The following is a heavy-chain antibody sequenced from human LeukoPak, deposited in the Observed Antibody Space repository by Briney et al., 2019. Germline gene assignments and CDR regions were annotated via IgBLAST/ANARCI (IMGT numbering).Heavy chain of an antibody. CDR1: GGSVSRGSYY. J-gene: IGHJ6*04. Sequence: SETLSLTCTVSGGSVSRGSYYWSWIRQPPGKGLEWIGDIYYSGSTNYNPSLKSRVTISVDTSKNQFSLKLSSVTAADTAVYYCARDKGSGLDYYYYYGMDVWGKGTTVTVSS. CDR2: IYYSGST. V-gene: IGHV4-61*01. D-gene: IGHD3-10*01. CDR3: ARDKGSGLDYYYYYGMDV.